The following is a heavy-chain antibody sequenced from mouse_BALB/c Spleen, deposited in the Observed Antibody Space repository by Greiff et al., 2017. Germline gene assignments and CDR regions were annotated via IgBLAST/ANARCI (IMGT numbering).Heavy chain of an antibody. CDR2: ISSGGSYT. J-gene: IGHJ2*01. V-gene: IGHV5-9-1*01. Sequence: DVMLVESGGGLVKPGGSLKLSCAASGFTFSSYAMSWVRQTPEKRLEWVATISSGGSYTYYPDSVKGRFTISRDNAKNTLYLQMSSLRSEDTAMYYCARGVRRAFDYGGQGTTLTVSS. CDR3: ARGVRRAFDY. D-gene: IGHD2-14*01. CDR1: GFTFSSYA.